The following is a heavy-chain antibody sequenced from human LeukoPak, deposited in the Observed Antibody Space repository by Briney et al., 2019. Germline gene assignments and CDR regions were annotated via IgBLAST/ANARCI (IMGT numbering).Heavy chain of an antibody. CDR3: AREGHYCSSTTCYDWFDP. CDR1: GFTFSSYE. D-gene: IGHD2-2*01. Sequence: PGGSLRLSCAASGFTFSSYEMNWVRQAPGKGLEWVSYISGSGSTIYYADSVTGRFTISRDNAKNSLYLQMNSLRAEDTAVYYCAREGHYCSSTTCYDWFDPWGQGTLVTVSS. V-gene: IGHV3-48*03. J-gene: IGHJ5*02. CDR2: ISGSGSTI.